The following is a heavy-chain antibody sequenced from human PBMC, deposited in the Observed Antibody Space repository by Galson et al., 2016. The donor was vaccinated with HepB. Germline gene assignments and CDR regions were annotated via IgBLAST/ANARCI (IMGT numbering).Heavy chain of an antibody. J-gene: IGHJ6*02. CDR1: GFIFSRYW. D-gene: IGHD4/OR15-4a*01. CDR2: INSDGSNT. CDR3: VREDYGDDRVYYYYYGMDV. V-gene: IGHV3-74*03. Sequence: SLRLSCAASGFIFSRYWMHWVRQVPGKGLVWVSRINSDGSNTKYADTVKGRFTISRDNAKNTLSLQMNSLRAEDTALYYCVREDYGDDRVYYYYYGMDVWGQGTTVTVSS.